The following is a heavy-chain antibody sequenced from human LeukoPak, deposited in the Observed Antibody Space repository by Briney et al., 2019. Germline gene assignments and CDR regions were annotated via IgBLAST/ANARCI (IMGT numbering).Heavy chain of an antibody. CDR2: ISSSSSYI. D-gene: IGHD1-26*01. CDR3: ARDMRGRYYLTAY. Sequence: PGGSLRLSCAASGFTFSNYNMNWVRQAPGKGLEWVSFISSSSSYIYYADSVKGRFTISRDNAKNSLYLQMKRLRAEDTAVYYCARDMRGRYYLTAYWGQGTLVTASS. CDR1: GFTFSNYN. J-gene: IGHJ4*02. V-gene: IGHV3-21*01.